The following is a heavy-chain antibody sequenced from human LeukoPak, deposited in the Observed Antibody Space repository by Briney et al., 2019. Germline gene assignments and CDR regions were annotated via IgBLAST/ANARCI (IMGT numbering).Heavy chain of an antibody. D-gene: IGHD6-13*01. CDR1: GGTFSSYA. CDR2: IIPIFGTA. J-gene: IGHJ4*01. V-gene: IGHV1-69*06. Sequence: SVKVSCKASGGTFSSYAISWVRQAPGQGLEWMGGIIPIFGTANYAQKFQGRVTITADKSTSTAYMELSSLRSEDTAVYYCARGDSSSWFYGDYWGQEPWSPSPQ. CDR3: ARGDSSSWFYGDY.